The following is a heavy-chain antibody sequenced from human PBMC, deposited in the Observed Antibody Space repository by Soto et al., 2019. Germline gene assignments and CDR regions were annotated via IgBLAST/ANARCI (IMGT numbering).Heavy chain of an antibody. J-gene: IGHJ6*02. CDR2: IYYSGST. Sequence: PSETLSLTCTVSGGSISSYYWSWIRQPPGKGLEWIGYIYYSGSTNYNPSLKSRVTISVDTSKNQFSLKLSSVTAADTSVYYCARDYPYSSGWYYYYYGMDVSGHGTTVTLSS. CDR3: ARDYPYSSGWYYYYYGMDV. D-gene: IGHD6-19*01. CDR1: GGSISSYY. V-gene: IGHV4-59*01.